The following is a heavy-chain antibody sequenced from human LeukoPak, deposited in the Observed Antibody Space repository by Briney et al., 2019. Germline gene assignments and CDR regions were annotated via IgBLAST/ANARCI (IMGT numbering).Heavy chain of an antibody. CDR3: ARGSSGSYYLWYFDL. CDR1: GGSMSSSSYY. D-gene: IGHD1-26*01. J-gene: IGHJ2*01. V-gene: IGHV4-39*07. Sequence: SETLSLTCTVSGGSMSSSSYYWGWIRQSPGKGLEWIGIIYYSGSTYYNPSLKSRVTISVDTSKNQFSLKLSSVTAADTAVYYCARGSSGSYYLWYFDLWGRGTLVTVSS. CDR2: IYYSGST.